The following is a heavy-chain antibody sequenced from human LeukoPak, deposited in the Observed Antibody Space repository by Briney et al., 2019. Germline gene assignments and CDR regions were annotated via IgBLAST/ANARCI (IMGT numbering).Heavy chain of an antibody. CDR1: GFTFSNYD. V-gene: IGHV3-48*03. J-gene: IGHJ4*02. CDR2: ITASGSTI. Sequence: PGGSLRLSCAASGFTFSNYDMNRVRQAPGKGLEWVSQITASGSTIYYADSVKGRFTISRDNAKNSLYLQMNSLRAEDTAVYYCARPLYCTNSYCIGAVDFWGQGTLVTVSS. CDR3: ARPLYCTNSYCIGAVDF. D-gene: IGHD2-8*01.